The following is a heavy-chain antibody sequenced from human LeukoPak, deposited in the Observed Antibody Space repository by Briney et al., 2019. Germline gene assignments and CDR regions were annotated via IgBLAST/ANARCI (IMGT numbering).Heavy chain of an antibody. V-gene: IGHV5-10-1*01. CDR3: ARHWGYSGYDQLYFDY. CDR1: GYSFTSYW. D-gene: IGHD5-12*01. Sequence: GESLRISCKGSGYSFTSYWISWVRQMPGKGLEWMVRIDPSDSYTNYSPSFQGHVTISADKSISTAYLQWSSLKASDTAMYYCARHWGYSGYDQLYFDYWGQGTLVTVSS. J-gene: IGHJ4*02. CDR2: IDPSDSYT.